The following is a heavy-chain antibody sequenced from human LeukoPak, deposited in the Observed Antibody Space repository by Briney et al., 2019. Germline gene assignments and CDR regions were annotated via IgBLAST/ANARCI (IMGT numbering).Heavy chain of an antibody. J-gene: IGHJ4*02. V-gene: IGHV1-69*13. Sequence: SVKVSCKASGGTFISYAISWVRQAPGQGLEWMGGIIPIFGTANYAQKFQGRVTITADESTSTAYMELSSLRSEDTAVYYCAREIQSSSSSFSFDYWGQGTLVTVSS. CDR1: GGTFISYA. D-gene: IGHD6-6*01. CDR3: AREIQSSSSSFSFDY. CDR2: IIPIFGTA.